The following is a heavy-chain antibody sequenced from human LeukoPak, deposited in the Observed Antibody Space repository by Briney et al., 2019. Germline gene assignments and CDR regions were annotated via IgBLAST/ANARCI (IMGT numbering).Heavy chain of an antibody. CDR2: IKQDGSEK. CDR3: AREGYSGYDLEYYFDY. D-gene: IGHD5-12*01. J-gene: IGHJ4*02. Sequence: GGSLRLSCAASGFTFSSYWMSWVRQAPGKGLEWVANIKQDGSEKYYVDSVKGRFTISRDNAKNSLYLQMNSLRAEDTAVYYCAREGYSGYDLEYYFDYWGQGTLVTVSS. CDR1: GFTFSSYW. V-gene: IGHV3-7*01.